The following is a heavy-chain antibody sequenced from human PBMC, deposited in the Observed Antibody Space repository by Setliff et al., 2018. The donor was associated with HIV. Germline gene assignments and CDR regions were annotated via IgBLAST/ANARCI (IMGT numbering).Heavy chain of an antibody. CDR1: GGSISSYY. Sequence: SETLSLTCTVSGGSISSYYWSWIRQPAGKGLEWIGRIYASGRTNYNPSLKSRVTISVDTSKNQFSLRLSSVTAADTAVYYCARVEYYGSGSYYYNWYFDLWGRGTLVTVSS. CDR3: ARVEYYGSGSYYYNWYFDL. CDR2: IYASGRT. J-gene: IGHJ2*01. V-gene: IGHV4-4*07. D-gene: IGHD3-10*01.